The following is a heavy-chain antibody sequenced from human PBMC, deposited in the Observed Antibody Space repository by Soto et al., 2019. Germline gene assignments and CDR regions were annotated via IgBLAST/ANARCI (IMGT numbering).Heavy chain of an antibody. J-gene: IGHJ4*02. CDR3: ARGGYDFWSGYAYYFDY. Sequence: SETLSLTCAVYGGSFSGYYWSWIRQPPGKGLEWIGEINHSGSTNYNPSLKSRVTISVDTSKNQFSLKLSSVTAADTAVYYCARGGYDFWSGYAYYFDYWGQGTLVTVSS. D-gene: IGHD3-3*01. V-gene: IGHV4-34*01. CDR2: INHSGST. CDR1: GGSFSGYY.